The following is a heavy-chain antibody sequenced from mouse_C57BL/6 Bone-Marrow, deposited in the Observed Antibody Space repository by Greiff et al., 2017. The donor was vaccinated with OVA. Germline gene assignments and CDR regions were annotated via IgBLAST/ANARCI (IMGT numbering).Heavy chain of an antibody. D-gene: IGHD4-1*01. CDR3: ASPYWYAMDY. Sequence: EVQVVESGPGLVKPSQSLSLTCSVTGYSITSGYFWNWIRQFPGNKLEWMGYIRYDGSNNYNPSLKNRISITRDTSKNQYFLKLNSVTTEDTASYYCASPYWYAMDYWGQGTSVTVSS. CDR1: GYSITSGYF. CDR2: IRYDGSN. V-gene: IGHV3-6*01. J-gene: IGHJ4*01.